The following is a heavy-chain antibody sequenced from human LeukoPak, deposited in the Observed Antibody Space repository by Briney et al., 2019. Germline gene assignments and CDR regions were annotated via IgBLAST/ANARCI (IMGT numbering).Heavy chain of an antibody. CDR2: IYYSGST. Sequence: SETLSLTCTVSGGSISSSSYYWGWTRQPPGKGLEWIGSIYYSGSTYYNPSLKSRVTISVDTSKNQFSLKLSSVTAADTAVYYCARLGDYGDYGCVYWGQGTLVTVSS. D-gene: IGHD4-17*01. CDR1: GGSISSSSYY. CDR3: ARLGDYGDYGCVY. J-gene: IGHJ4*02. V-gene: IGHV4-39*01.